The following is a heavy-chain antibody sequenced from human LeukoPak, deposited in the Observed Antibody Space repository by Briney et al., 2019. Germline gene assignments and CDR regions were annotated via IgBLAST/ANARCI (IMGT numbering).Heavy chain of an antibody. CDR1: GGSISSSSYY. J-gene: IGHJ3*02. CDR2: IYYSGST. V-gene: IGHV4-39*07. CDR3: AREKEVGATPDAFDI. D-gene: IGHD1-26*01. Sequence: SETLSLTCTVSGGSISSSSYYWGWIRQPPGKGLEWIGCIYYSGSTYYNPSLKSRVTISVDTSKNQFSLKLSSVTAADTAVYYCAREKEVGATPDAFDIWGQGTMVTVSS.